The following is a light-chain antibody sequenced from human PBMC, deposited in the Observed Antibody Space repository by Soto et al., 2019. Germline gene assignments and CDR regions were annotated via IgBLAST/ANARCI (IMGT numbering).Light chain of an antibody. V-gene: IGKV1-9*01. CDR3: QQYHGFSRT. J-gene: IGKJ1*01. Sequence: IQLTQSPSSLSASVGDRVTITCRASQGISSYLAWYQQKPGKAPKLLIYAASTLQSGVPSRFSGSGSGTDFTLTISSLQPEDFATYYCQQYHGFSRTFGQGTKVEI. CDR1: QGISSY. CDR2: AAS.